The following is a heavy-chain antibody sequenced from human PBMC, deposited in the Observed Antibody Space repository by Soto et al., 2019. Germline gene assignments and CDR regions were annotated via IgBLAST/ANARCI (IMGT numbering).Heavy chain of an antibody. CDR2: ISWNSGSI. D-gene: IGHD4-17*01. J-gene: IGHJ5*02. CDR1: GFTFDDYA. CDR3: AKDAYGDYTGGNWFDP. Sequence: EVQLVQSGGGLVQPGRSLRLSCAASGFTFDDYAMHWVRQAPGKGLEWVSSISWNSGSIAYADSVKGRFTISRDNAKNSLYLQMSSLRAEDTALYYCAKDAYGDYTGGNWFDPWGQGTLVTVSS. V-gene: IGHV3-9*01.